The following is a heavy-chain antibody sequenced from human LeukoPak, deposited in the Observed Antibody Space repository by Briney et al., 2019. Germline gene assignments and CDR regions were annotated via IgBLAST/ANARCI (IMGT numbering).Heavy chain of an antibody. V-gene: IGHV4-59*01. D-gene: IGHD6-19*01. CDR3: ARTAVAGIDY. J-gene: IGHJ4*02. CDR2: IYYIGST. Sequence: SETLSLTCSVSGGSISSYCWSWIRQPPGKGLEWFGYIYYIGSTNYNPPLNSRVTISVDTYKNQFSLKLSSVTAADTAGYYCARTAVAGIDYWGQGTVVTVSS. CDR1: GGSISSYC.